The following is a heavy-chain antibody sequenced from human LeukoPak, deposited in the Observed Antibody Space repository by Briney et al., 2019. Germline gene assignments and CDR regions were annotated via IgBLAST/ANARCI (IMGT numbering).Heavy chain of an antibody. V-gene: IGHV3-23*01. CDR3: AKDQGYYDSSAYWRD. CDR1: GFTFTSYA. CDR2: ISGSGGST. J-gene: IGHJ4*02. Sequence: QAGGSLRLSCAASGFTFTSYAMSWVRQAPGKGLEWVSTISGSGGSTYYADSVKGRVTISRDNSKNTLYLQMNSLRAEDTAVYYCAKDQGYYDSSAYWRDWGQGTLVIVSS. D-gene: IGHD3-22*01.